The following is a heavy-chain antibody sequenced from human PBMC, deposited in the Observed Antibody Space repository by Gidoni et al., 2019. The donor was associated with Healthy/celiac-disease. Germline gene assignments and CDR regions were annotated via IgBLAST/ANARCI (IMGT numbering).Heavy chain of an antibody. CDR3: AKAPPNTIFGVVIPDYFDY. CDR2: ISGSGGST. CDR1: GFTFSRYA. J-gene: IGHJ4*02. V-gene: IGHV3-23*01. D-gene: IGHD3-3*01. Sequence: EVQLLASGGGLVQPGGCLRLSCAASGFTFSRYAMSWVRQAPGKGLEWVSAISGSGGSTYYADSVKGRFTISRDNSKNTLYLQMNRLRAEDTAVYYCAKAPPNTIFGVVIPDYFDYWGQGTLVTVSS.